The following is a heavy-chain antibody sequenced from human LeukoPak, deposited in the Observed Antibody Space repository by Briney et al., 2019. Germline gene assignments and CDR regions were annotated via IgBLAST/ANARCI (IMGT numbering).Heavy chain of an antibody. CDR2: IYYSGST. CDR1: GGSISSSSYY. J-gene: IGHJ4*02. D-gene: IGHD6-13*01. V-gene: IGHV4-39*07. Sequence: SETLSLTCTVSGGSISSSSYYWGWIRQPPGKGLEWIGSIYYSGSTYYNPSLKSRVTISVDTSKNQFSLKLSSVTAADTAVYYCARVEFSNWHYFDYWGQGTLVTVSS. CDR3: ARVEFSNWHYFDY.